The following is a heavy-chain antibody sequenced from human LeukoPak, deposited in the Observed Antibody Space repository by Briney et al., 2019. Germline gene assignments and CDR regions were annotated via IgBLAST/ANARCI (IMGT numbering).Heavy chain of an antibody. Sequence: AAVKVSCKASGYTFTNYAMNWVRQAPGQGLEWMGWINPNTGNPAYAQGFTGRFVFSLDTSVTTTYLQISGLKAEDTAVYYCARAYQPLGGLSFPDSWGQGTLVTVSS. CDR1: GYTFTNYA. CDR3: ARAYQPLGGLSFPDS. CDR2: INPNTGNP. J-gene: IGHJ5*01. V-gene: IGHV7-4-1*02. D-gene: IGHD3-16*02.